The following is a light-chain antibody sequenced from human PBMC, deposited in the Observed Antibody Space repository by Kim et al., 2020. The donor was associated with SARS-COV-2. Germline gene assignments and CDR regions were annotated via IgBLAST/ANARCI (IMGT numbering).Light chain of an antibody. J-gene: IGLJ2*01. CDR2: GKN. Sequence: SELTQDPAVSVALGQTVRITCQGDSLRSYYASWYQQKPGQAPVLVIYGKNNRPSGIPDRFSGSSSGNTASLTITGAQAEDEADYYCNSRDSSGNHVFGGG. V-gene: IGLV3-19*01. CDR1: SLRSYY. CDR3: NSRDSSGNHV.